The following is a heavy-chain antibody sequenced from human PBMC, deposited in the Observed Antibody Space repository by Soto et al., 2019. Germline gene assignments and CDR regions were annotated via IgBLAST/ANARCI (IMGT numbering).Heavy chain of an antibody. CDR2: INHSGST. D-gene: IGHD6-13*01. J-gene: IGHJ5*02. Sequence: PSETLSLTCAVYGGSFSGYYWSWIRQPPGKGLEWIGEINHSGSTNYNPSLKSRVTISVDTSKNQFSLKLISVTAADTAVYYCARVGQQLRGNWFDPWGQGTLVTVSS. CDR3: ARVGQQLRGNWFDP. V-gene: IGHV4-34*01. CDR1: GGSFSGYY.